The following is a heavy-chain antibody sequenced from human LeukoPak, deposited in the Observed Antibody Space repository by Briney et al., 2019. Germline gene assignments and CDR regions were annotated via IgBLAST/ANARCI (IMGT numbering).Heavy chain of an antibody. V-gene: IGHV3-23*01. CDR3: AKSLLTTATGTGRAFDI. J-gene: IGHJ3*02. CDR1: GFTFSDYY. Sequence: GGSLRLSCAASGFTFSDYYMSWIRQAPGKGLEWVSGISAGADVIFYADPVKGRFTISRDNSKNTLYLQMNSLRAEDSAEYYCAKSLLTTATGTGRAFDIWGQGTMVTVSA. CDR2: ISAGADVI. D-gene: IGHD1-1*01.